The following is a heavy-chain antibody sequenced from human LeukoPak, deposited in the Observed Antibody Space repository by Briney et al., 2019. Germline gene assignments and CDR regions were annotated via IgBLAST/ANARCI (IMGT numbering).Heavy chain of an antibody. J-gene: IGHJ3*02. CDR3: ARESSESFDI. CDR1: GFTFSSYS. D-gene: IGHD6-25*01. V-gene: IGHV3-21*01. CDR2: IGSRSTSI. Sequence: PGGSLRLSCAASGFTFSSYSMNWVRQAPGKGLEWVSSIGSRSTSIYYADSVKGRFTISRDNAKNSLYLQMNSLRAEDTAVYYCARESSESFDIWGLGTMVTVSS.